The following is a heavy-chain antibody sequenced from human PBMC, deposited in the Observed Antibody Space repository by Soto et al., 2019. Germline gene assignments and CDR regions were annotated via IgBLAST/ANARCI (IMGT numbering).Heavy chain of an antibody. V-gene: IGHV4-31*03. CDR1: GGSISSGGYY. CDR3: ARDRRGYCSGGSCYNWFDP. CDR2: IYYSGST. J-gene: IGHJ5*02. Sequence: KQSQTLSLTCTVSGGSISSGGYYWSWIRQHPGKGLEWIGYIYYSGSTYYNPSLKSRVTISVDTSKNQFSLKLSSVTAADTAVYYCARDRRGYCSGGSCYNWFDPWGQGTLVTVSS. D-gene: IGHD2-15*01.